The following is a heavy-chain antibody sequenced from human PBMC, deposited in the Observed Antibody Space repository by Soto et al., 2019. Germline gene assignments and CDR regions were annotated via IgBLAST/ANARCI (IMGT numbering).Heavy chain of an antibody. V-gene: IGHV4-59*08. CDR3: ARIRIAAAGKGNYFDY. Sequence: SETLSLTCTVSGGSISSYYWSWIRQPPGKGLEWIGSIYYSGSTNYNPSLKTRVTISLDTSKNQFSLKLSSVTAADTAVYYCARIRIAAAGKGNYFDYWGQGTLVTVSS. CDR1: GGSISSYY. CDR2: IYYSGST. D-gene: IGHD6-13*01. J-gene: IGHJ4*02.